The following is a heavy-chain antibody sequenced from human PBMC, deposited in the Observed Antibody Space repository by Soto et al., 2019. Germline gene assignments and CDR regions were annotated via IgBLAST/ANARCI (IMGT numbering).Heavy chain of an antibody. Sequence: PWETLSLTCTVSGGSIASDYWSWIRQPPGKGLEWIGYIFYTGDTNYNASLTSRATISIDTSQNQFSLKLSYVTAADTAVYYCGRMFYSESRAYKYLDYWGQGILVTVSS. V-gene: IGHV4-59*01. CDR2: IFYTGDT. CDR1: GGSIASDY. J-gene: IGHJ4*02. CDR3: GRMFYSESRAYKYLDY. D-gene: IGHD3-22*01.